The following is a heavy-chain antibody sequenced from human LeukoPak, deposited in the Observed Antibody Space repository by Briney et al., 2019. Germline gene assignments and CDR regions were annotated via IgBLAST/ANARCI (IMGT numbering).Heavy chain of an antibody. D-gene: IGHD6-19*01. CDR3: ARDSIAVAGRLVY. V-gene: IGHV1-2*02. CDR1: GYTFTGYY. Sequence: ASVKVSCKASGYTFTGYYMHWVRQAPGQGLEWMGWINPNSGGTNYAQKFQGRVTMTRDTSISTAYMELSRLRSDDTAVYYCARDSIAVAGRLVYWGQGTLVTVSS. CDR2: INPNSGGT. J-gene: IGHJ4*02.